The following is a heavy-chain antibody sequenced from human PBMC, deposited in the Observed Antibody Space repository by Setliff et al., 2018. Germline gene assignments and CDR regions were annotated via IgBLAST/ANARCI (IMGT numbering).Heavy chain of an antibody. CDR3: ARAPPSVPYGDYGPRQYFDL. V-gene: IGHV4-61*03. J-gene: IGHJ2*01. CDR2: VFHTGST. CDR1: GDSISRAKYY. D-gene: IGHD4-17*01. Sequence: SETLSLTCTVSGDSISRAKYYWSWMRQPPGKGLEWIGHVFHTGSTKYNPSLRSRVTISVDTSENYFSLRLTSVTAADTAVYYCARAPPSVPYGDYGPRQYFDLWGRGSLVTVSS.